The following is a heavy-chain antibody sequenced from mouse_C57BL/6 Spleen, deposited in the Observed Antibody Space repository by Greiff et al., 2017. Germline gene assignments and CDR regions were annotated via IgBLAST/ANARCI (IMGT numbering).Heavy chain of an antibody. CDR2: INPNNGGT. Sequence: EVQLQQSGPELVKPGASVKIPCKASGYTFTDYNMDWVKQSHGKSLEWIGDINPNNGGTIYNQKFKGKATLTVDKSSSAAYMELRSLTSEDTAIYYCARGYYGSSDYAMDYWGQGTSVTVSS. D-gene: IGHD1-1*01. V-gene: IGHV1-18*01. CDR1: GYTFTDYN. CDR3: ARGYYGSSDYAMDY. J-gene: IGHJ4*01.